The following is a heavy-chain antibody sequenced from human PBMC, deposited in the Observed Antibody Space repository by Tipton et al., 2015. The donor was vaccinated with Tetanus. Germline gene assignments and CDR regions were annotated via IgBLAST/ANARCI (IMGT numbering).Heavy chain of an antibody. D-gene: IGHD3-3*01. Sequence: TLSLTCAVYGASFSDYYWSWIRQAPGKGLEWIGEINHSGSTNRNPSLKSRVTLSVDTSKNQFSLKLNSVTAADTAVYFCARANFDFSKKGPFDSWGQGILVIVSA. V-gene: IGHV4-34*01. CDR2: INHSGST. CDR3: ARANFDFSKKGPFDS. J-gene: IGHJ4*02. CDR1: GASFSDYY.